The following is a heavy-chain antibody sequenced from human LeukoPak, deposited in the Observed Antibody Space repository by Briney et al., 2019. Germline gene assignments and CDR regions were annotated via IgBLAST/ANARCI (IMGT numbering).Heavy chain of an antibody. Sequence: GRSLRLSCAASGFTFSSYAMHWVRQAPGKGLEWVAVISYDGSNYYYADSVKGRFTISRDNSKNTLYLQMDSLRAEDTAVYYCAKEKLLGSVDYWGQGTLVTVSS. D-gene: IGHD7-27*01. CDR2: ISYDGSNY. V-gene: IGHV3-30-3*01. CDR3: AKEKLLGSVDY. J-gene: IGHJ4*02. CDR1: GFTFSSYA.